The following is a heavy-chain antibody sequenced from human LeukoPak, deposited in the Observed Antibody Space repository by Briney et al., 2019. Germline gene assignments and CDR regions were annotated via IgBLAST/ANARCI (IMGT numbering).Heavy chain of an antibody. J-gene: IGHJ2*01. CDR3: VRGGVGCFDL. D-gene: IGHD2-8*02. V-gene: IGHV3-74*01. CDR2: TSKDGSHT. CDR1: GFTFSDFW. Sequence: GGSLRLSCAASGFTFSDFWMHWVRQAPGKGPEWLSRTSKDGSHTVYADSAKGRFTASRDNTKNTVDLQMNSLRADDTAVYYCVRGGVGCFDLWGRGTLVTVSS.